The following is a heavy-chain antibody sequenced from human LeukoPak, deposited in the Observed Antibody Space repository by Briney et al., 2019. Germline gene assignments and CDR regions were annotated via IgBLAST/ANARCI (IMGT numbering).Heavy chain of an antibody. D-gene: IGHD4-11*01. J-gene: IGHJ6*02. V-gene: IGHV3-23*01. CDR3: AKPDYSNRHYYYGMDV. Sequence: GGSLRLSCAASGFTFSSYAITWVRQAPGKGLEWVSAVSSNGAKTYYADSVKGRFTISRDNSKNTLYLQMNSLRAEDTAVYYCAKPDYSNRHYYYGMDVWGQGTTVTVSS. CDR1: GFTFSSYA. CDR2: VSSNGAKT.